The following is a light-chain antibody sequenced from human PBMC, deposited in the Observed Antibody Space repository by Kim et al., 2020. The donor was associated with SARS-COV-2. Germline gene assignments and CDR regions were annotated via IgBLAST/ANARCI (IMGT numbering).Light chain of an antibody. V-gene: IGKV4-1*01. CDR3: QQYYRPLT. CDR2: WAS. CDR1: QSLLYTSNNKNY. J-gene: IGKJ4*01. Sequence: DIVMTQSPDSLAVSLGEGATINCKSSQSLLYTSNNKNYLAWYQQKPGQPPKLLIYWASTRESGVPDRFTGSGSGTDFTLTISSLQAEDVAVYYCQQYYRPLTFGGGTKVDIK.